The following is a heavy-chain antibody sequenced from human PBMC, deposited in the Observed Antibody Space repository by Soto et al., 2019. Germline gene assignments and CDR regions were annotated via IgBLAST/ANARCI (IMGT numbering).Heavy chain of an antibody. J-gene: IGHJ4*02. D-gene: IGHD5-12*01. CDR2: IYYSGST. CDR3: ARTDSGYPLFDY. CDR1: GGSISSGGYY. Sequence: QVQLQESGPGLVKPSQTLSLTCTVSGGSISSGGYYWSWIRQHPGKGLEWIGYIYYSGSTYYNPSLKSRVTIAVDTSKNQFSLKLSSVTAADTAVYYCARTDSGYPLFDYWGQGTLVTVSS. V-gene: IGHV4-31*03.